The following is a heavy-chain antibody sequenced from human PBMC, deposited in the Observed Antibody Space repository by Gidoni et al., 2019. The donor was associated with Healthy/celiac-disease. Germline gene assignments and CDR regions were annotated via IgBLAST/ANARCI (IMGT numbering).Heavy chain of an antibody. J-gene: IGHJ4*02. Sequence: QVQLVESGGGVVQPGRSLRLSCAASGFTFRSYGMHGGRQAPGKGLEWVAVIWYDGSNKYYADSVKGRFTISRDNSKNTLYLQMNSLRAEDTAVYYCARDGMVAFDYWGQGTLVTVSS. V-gene: IGHV3-33*01. CDR3: ARDGMVAFDY. D-gene: IGHD2-8*01. CDR2: IWYDGSNK. CDR1: GFTFRSYG.